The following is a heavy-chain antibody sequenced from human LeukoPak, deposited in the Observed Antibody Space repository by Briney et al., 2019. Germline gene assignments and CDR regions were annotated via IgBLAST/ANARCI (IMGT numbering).Heavy chain of an antibody. J-gene: IGHJ4*02. Sequence: PGGSLRLSCAASGFTFSNAWMSWVRQAPGKGLEWVGRIKSKSDGGTTDYAAPVKGRFTISRDDSKNTLYLQMNSLRAEDTAVYYCARDQGWDDFWKGFDYWGQGTLVTVSS. V-gene: IGHV3-15*01. CDR3: ARDQGWDDFWKGFDY. CDR1: GFTFSNAW. D-gene: IGHD3-3*01. CDR2: IKSKSDGGTT.